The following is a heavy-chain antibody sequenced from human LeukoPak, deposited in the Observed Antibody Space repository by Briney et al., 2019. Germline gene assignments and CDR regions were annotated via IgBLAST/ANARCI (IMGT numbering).Heavy chain of an antibody. V-gene: IGHV3-30*18. J-gene: IGHJ4*02. CDR3: AKDPQHYYGSGSYIDY. Sequence: GGSLRLSCAASGFTFSSYGMHWVRQAPGKGLEWVAVISYDGSNKYYADSVKGRFTISRDNSKNTLYLQMNSLRAEDTAVYYCAKDPQHYYGSGSYIDYWGRGTLVTVSS. D-gene: IGHD3-10*01. CDR2: ISYDGSNK. CDR1: GFTFSSYG.